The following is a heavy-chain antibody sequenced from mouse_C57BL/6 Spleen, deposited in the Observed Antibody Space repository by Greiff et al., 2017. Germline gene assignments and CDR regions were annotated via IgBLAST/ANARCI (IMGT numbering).Heavy chain of an antibody. J-gene: IGHJ4*01. D-gene: IGHD1-3*01. CDR3: GTGRQWAVDY. V-gene: IGHV1-82*01. CDR1: GYAFSSSW. Sequence: VQLQQSGPELVKPGASVKISCKASGYAFSSSWMNWVKQRPGKGLEWIGRIYLGDGATNYNGKFKGEDTLTADKYSSTAYMQLRSLTSEDSAVYFCGTGRQWAVDYWGQGTSVTVSS. CDR2: IYLGDGAT.